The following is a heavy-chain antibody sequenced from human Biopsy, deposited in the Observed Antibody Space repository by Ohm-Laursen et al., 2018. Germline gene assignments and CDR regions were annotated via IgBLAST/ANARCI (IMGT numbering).Heavy chain of an antibody. J-gene: IGHJ3*01. D-gene: IGHD3-22*01. CDR2: INDNGNT. Sequence: SDTLSLTCDVSGGSISSNYWSWIRQPPGKGLEWIGYINDNGNTNYNPSLKSRVTISVDTSMNQFSLKLKPVTAADTALYFCARHFYDNFGPTPFDAFDLWGQGTLVTVSA. CDR3: ARHFYDNFGPTPFDAFDL. V-gene: IGHV4-59*12. CDR1: GGSISSNY.